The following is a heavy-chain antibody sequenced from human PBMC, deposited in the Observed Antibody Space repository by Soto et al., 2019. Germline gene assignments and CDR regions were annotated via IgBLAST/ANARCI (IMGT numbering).Heavy chain of an antibody. CDR2: IIPIFGTA. D-gene: IGHD5-18*01. V-gene: IGHV1-69*12. J-gene: IGHJ5*02. CDR1: VGTFSSYA. CDR3: AGGRADSYGPGGFDP. Sequence: QVQLVQSGAEVKKPGSSVKVSCKASVGTFSSYAISWVRQAPGQGLEWMGGIIPIFGTANFAQQFQGRVTITADESTSTAYMELSSLRSEDTAVYNCAGGRADSYGPGGFDPWGQGTLVTVSS.